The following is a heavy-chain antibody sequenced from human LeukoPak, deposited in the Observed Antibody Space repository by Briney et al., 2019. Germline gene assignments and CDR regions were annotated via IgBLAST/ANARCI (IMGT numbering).Heavy chain of an antibody. CDR2: ISYDGSNK. V-gene: IGHV3-30-3*01. CDR3: ARGTPSSSGWLYYGMDV. CDR1: GFTFSSYA. D-gene: IGHD6-19*01. J-gene: IGHJ6*02. Sequence: GGSLRLSCAASGFTFSSYAMHWVRQAPGRGLEWVAVISYDGSNKYYADSVKGRFTISRDNSKNTLYLQMNSLRAEDTAVYYCARGTPSSSGWLYYGMDVWGQGTTVTVSS.